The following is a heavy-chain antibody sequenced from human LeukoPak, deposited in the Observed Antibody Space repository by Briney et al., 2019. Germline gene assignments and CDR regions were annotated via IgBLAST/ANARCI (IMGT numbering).Heavy chain of an antibody. CDR3: ARGLGDSSGYYYSDN. J-gene: IGHJ4*02. D-gene: IGHD3-22*01. CDR1: GGTFSTYA. Sequence: SVKVSCKTSGGTFSTYAISWVRQAPGQGLEWMGGIIPIFGTGNYAQNFQGRVTITADESTSTAYMELSSLRSEDTAVYYCARGLGDSSGYYYSDNWGQGTLVTVSS. CDR2: IIPIFGTG. V-gene: IGHV1-69*13.